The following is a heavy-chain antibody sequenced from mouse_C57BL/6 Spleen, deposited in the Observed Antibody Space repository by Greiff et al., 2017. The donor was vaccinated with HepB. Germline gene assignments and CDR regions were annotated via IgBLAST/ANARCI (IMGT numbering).Heavy chain of an antibody. CDR2: IDPETGGT. CDR3: TRSGYDFDY. Sequence: VKLQESGAELVRPGASVTLSCKASGYTFTDYEMHWVKQTPVHGLEWIGAIDPETGGTAYNQKFKGKAILTADKSSSTAYMELRSLTSEDSAVYYCTRSGYDFDYWGQGTTLTVSS. V-gene: IGHV1-15*01. J-gene: IGHJ2*01. D-gene: IGHD3-1*01. CDR1: GYTFTDYE.